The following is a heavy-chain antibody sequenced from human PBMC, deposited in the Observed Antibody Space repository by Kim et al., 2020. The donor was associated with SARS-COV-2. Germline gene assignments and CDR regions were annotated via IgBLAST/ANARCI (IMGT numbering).Heavy chain of an antibody. CDR2: INAGNGNT. CDR3: ARDLRIVGAFRSFDY. D-gene: IGHD1-26*01. V-gene: IGHV1-3*01. CDR1: GYTFTSYA. Sequence: ASVKVSCKASGYTFTSYAMHWVRQAPGQRLEWMGWINAGNGNTKYSQKFQGRVTITRDTSASTAYMELSSLRSEDTAVYYCARDLRIVGAFRSFDYWGQGTLVTVSS. J-gene: IGHJ4*02.